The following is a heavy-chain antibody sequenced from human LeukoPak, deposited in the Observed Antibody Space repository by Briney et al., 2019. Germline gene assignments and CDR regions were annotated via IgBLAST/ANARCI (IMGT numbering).Heavy chain of an antibody. CDR3: AKGVAVAGTYFQH. D-gene: IGHD6-19*01. V-gene: IGHV3-30-3*01. J-gene: IGHJ1*01. CDR1: GFMFGNYN. Sequence: GGSLRLSCTASGFMFGNYNMNWVRQAPGKGLERVAVISYEGTNKHYADSVKGRFNISRDNSKNTLYVQMNSLRVEDTAVYYCAKGVAVAGTYFQHWGQGTLVTVSS. CDR2: ISYEGTNK.